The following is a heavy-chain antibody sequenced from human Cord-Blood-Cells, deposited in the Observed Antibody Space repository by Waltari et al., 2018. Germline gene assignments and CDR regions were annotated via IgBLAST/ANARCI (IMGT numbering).Heavy chain of an antibody. D-gene: IGHD6-6*01. V-gene: IGHV4-39*01. CDR2: IYYSGST. Sequence: QLQLQESGPGLVKPSETLSLTCTVSGGSISSSSYYWGWIRQPPGKGLEWIGSIYYSGSTYYTPSLKSRVTISVDTSKNQFSLKRSSVTAADTAVYYCARLEYSSYFDYWGQGTLVTVSS. CDR3: ARLEYSSYFDY. CDR1: GGSISSSSYY. J-gene: IGHJ4*02.